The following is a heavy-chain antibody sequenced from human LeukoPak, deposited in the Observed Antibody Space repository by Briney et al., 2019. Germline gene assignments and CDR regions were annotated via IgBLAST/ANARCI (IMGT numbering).Heavy chain of an antibody. D-gene: IGHD3-22*01. J-gene: IGHJ5*02. Sequence: AAVQVSCKASGYTFTSYDINWVRQATGQGLEWMGWMNPNSGNTGYAQKFQGRVTMTRNTSISTAYMELSSLRSEDTAVYYCARDYYDSSGYNWFDPWGQGTLVTVSS. CDR1: GYTFTSYD. CDR2: MNPNSGNT. CDR3: ARDYYDSSGYNWFDP. V-gene: IGHV1-8*01.